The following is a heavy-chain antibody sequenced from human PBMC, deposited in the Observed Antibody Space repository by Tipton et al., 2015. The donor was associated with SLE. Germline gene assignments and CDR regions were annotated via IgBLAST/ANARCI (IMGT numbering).Heavy chain of an antibody. CDR1: GGSISSYY. V-gene: IGHV4-59*01. J-gene: IGHJ3*02. CDR3: ARDPPSGADAFDI. CDR2: IYTSGST. Sequence: TLSLTCTVSGGSISSYYWSWIRQPPGKGLEWIGYIYTSGSTNYNPSLKSRVTISVDTSKNQFSLKLSSVTAADTAVYYCARDPPSGADAFDIWGQGAMVTVSS. D-gene: IGHD6-19*01.